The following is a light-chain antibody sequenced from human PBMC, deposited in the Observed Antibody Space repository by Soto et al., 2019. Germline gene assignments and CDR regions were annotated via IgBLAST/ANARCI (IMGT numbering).Light chain of an antibody. CDR2: EVR. J-gene: IGLJ1*01. CDR3: QSYDSSLSGYV. CDR1: MRDVGAYNL. Sequence: QSVLTQPASVSGSPGQSITISCAGTMRDVGAYNLVSWYQQHPGRAPQLIIYEVRNRPSGISFRFSGSKSGNTASLTISGLQAEDEADYYCQSYDSSLSGYVFGTGTKVTVL. V-gene: IGLV2-14*01.